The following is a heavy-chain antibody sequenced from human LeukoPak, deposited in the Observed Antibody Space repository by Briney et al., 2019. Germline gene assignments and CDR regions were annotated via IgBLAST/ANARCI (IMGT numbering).Heavy chain of an antibody. J-gene: IGHJ3*02. V-gene: IGHV1-69*04. Sequence: SVKVSCKASGGTFSSYAISWVRQAPGQGLEWMGRIITILGIANYAQKFQGRVTITADKSTSTAYMELSSLRSEDTAVYYCARDGVRIADAFDIWGQGSMVTVSS. CDR1: GGTFSSYA. CDR2: IITILGIA. D-gene: IGHD6-13*01. CDR3: ARDGVRIADAFDI.